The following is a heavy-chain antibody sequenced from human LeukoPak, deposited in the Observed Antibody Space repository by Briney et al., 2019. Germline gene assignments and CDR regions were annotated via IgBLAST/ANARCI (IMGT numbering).Heavy chain of an antibody. J-gene: IGHJ4*02. D-gene: IGHD1-26*01. V-gene: IGHV3-48*01. Sequence: GGSLRLSCAASGFTFSSYSMNWVRQAPGKGLEWVSYISSSSSTIYYADSVKGRFTISRDNAKNSLYLQMNSLRAEDTAVYYCASFRSGSYFDYWGQGTLVTVSS. CDR3: ASFRSGSYFDY. CDR1: GFTFSSYS. CDR2: ISSSSSTI.